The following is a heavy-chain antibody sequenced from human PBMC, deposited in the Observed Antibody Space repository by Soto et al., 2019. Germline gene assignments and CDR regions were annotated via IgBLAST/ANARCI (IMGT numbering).Heavy chain of an antibody. V-gene: IGHV1-69*13. CDR2: IIPIFGTA. J-gene: IGHJ6*02. CDR3: ARRIVAAGSGYYYYGIDV. CDR1: GGTFSSYA. Sequence: SVKVSCKASGGTFSSYAISWVRQAPGQGLEWMGGIIPIFGTANYAQKFQGRVTITADESTSTAYMELSSLRSEDTAVYYCARRIVAAGSGYYYYGIDVRAQRTTVTGSS. D-gene: IGHD6-13*01.